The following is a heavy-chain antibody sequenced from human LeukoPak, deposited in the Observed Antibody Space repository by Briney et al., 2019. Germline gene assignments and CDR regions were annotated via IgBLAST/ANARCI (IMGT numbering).Heavy chain of an antibody. D-gene: IGHD6-19*01. Sequence: PGGSLRLSCSAAEFTFSTYPMHWVRQAPGKGLQYVSAINSGGDSTYYADSVKGRFTISRDNSKNTLYLQMSSLRADDTAVYFCVKPNSAVPGTRSFDYWGQGTLVTVSS. V-gene: IGHV3-64D*06. CDR1: EFTFSTYP. J-gene: IGHJ4*02. CDR3: VKPNSAVPGTRSFDY. CDR2: INSGGDST.